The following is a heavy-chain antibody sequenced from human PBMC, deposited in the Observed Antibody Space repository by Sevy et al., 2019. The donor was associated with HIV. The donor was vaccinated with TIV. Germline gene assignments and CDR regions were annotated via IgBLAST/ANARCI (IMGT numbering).Heavy chain of an antibody. CDR3: ATHAGIAAAGRVFDY. V-gene: IGHV3-72*01. CDR1: GFTFSDHY. J-gene: IGHJ4*02. Sequence: GGSLRLSCAASGFTFSDHYMEWVRQAPGKGLEWVGRIRNKADSYTTEYAASGKGRFTISRDDSKNSLYLLMNSLKTEDTDVYYCATHAGIAAAGRVFDYWGQRTLVTVSS. D-gene: IGHD6-13*01. CDR2: IRNKADSYTT.